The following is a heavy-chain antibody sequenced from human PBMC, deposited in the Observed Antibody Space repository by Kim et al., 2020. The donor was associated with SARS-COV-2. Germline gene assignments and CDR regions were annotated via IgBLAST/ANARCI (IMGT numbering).Heavy chain of an antibody. D-gene: IGHD3-10*01. V-gene: IGHV1-69*13. CDR3: ARNYYGSGSYYRHYYYYGMDV. Sequence: SVKVSCKASGGTFSSYAISWVRQAPGQGLEWMGGIIPIFGTANYAQKFQGRVTITADESTSTAYMELSSLRSEDTAVYYCARNYYGSGSYYRHYYYYGMDVWGQGTTVTVSS. CDR2: IIPIFGTA. CDR1: GGTFSSYA. J-gene: IGHJ6*02.